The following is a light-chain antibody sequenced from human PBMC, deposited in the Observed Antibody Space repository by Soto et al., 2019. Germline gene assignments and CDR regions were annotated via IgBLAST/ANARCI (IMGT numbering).Light chain of an antibody. CDR2: EVT. V-gene: IGLV2-14*01. CDR1: STDVGAYNY. J-gene: IGLJ1*01. CDR3: ISYTGKSASYV. Sequence: QSVLAQPASVSGSPGQSITISCTGTSTDVGAYNYVAWYQQHPGKAPKLIIYEVTNRPSGVSYRFSASKSGNTASLTISGLHSEDEAAYYCISYTGKSASYVFGTGTKVTVL.